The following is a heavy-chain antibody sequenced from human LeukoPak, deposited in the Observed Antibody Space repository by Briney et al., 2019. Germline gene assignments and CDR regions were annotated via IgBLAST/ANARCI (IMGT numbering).Heavy chain of an antibody. J-gene: IGHJ4*02. CDR3: ATGITKADPIVVAPAAFRVAQAFDN. CDR1: GGSFSDCY. Sequence: PSETLSLTCAVFGGSFSDCYWNWIRQPPGRGLEWIGEINHSGSTTYNPSLKSRVTISMDTSKSQFSLRLSSVTAADTAVYYCATGITKADPIVVAPAAFRVAQAFDNWGQGTLVTVSS. CDR2: INHSGST. D-gene: IGHD2-2*01. V-gene: IGHV4-34*01.